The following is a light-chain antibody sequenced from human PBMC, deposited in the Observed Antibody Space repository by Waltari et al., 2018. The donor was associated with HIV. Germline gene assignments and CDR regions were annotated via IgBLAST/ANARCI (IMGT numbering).Light chain of an antibody. V-gene: IGLV3-1*01. J-gene: IGLJ2*01. CDR1: KLGNKY. Sequence: SYELTQPPSMSVSPGQAASITCSGDKLGNKYACWYQQKPGQSPVLVIYHDSKRPSGSPERFSGSNSGNTATLTISGTQAMDEADYYCQAWDSSTVVFGGGTKLTVL. CDR2: HDS. CDR3: QAWDSSTVV.